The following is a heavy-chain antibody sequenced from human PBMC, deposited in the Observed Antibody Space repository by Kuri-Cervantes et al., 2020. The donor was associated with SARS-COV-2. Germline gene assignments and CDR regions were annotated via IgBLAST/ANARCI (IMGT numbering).Heavy chain of an antibody. CDR1: GFTFSSYA. J-gene: IGHJ2*01. D-gene: IGHD4-17*01. V-gene: IGHV3-23*01. CDR3: AKGGGDYGDYGWYFDL. Sequence: GESLKISCAASGFTFSSYAMSWVRQAPGKGLEWVSAISGSGGSTYYADSVKGRFTISRDNSKNTLYLQMNSLRAEDTAVYYCAKGGGDYGDYGWYFDLWGRGTLVTVSS. CDR2: ISGSGGST.